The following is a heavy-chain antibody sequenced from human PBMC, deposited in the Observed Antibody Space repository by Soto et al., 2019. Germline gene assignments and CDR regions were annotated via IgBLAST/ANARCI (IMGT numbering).Heavy chain of an antibody. V-gene: IGHV3-30-3*01. CDR2: ISDDGTNK. J-gene: IGHJ4*02. CDR1: GFTFSSYA. D-gene: IGHD4-17*01. CDR3: VRRLTTTVTAMGY. Sequence: QVQLEGSGGGVVQPGRSLRLSCKGSGFTFSSYAIQWVRQAPGKGLEWVAAISDDGTNKHTADSVKGRFTISRDNSRNTVYLQANSLRVEDTAVYYCVRRLTTTVTAMGYWGQGTPVTVSS.